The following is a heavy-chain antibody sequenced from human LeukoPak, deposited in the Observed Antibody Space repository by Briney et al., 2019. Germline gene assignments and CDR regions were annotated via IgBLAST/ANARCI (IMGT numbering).Heavy chain of an antibody. CDR3: AKGLFHCSGGSCYTDDAFDI. Sequence: PGGSLRLSCAASGFTFSSYGMHWVRQAPGKGLEWVAVISYDGSNKYYADSVKGRFTISRDNSKNTLYLQMNSLRAEDTAVYYCAKGLFHCSGGSCYTDDAFDIWGQGTMVTVSS. D-gene: IGHD2-15*01. CDR1: GFTFSSYG. J-gene: IGHJ3*02. CDR2: ISYDGSNK. V-gene: IGHV3-30*18.